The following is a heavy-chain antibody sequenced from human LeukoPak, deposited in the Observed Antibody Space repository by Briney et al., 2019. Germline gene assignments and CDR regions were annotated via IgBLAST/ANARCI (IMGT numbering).Heavy chain of an antibody. CDR1: GDSLFTNGVA. J-gene: IGHJ4*02. CDR2: TYYRSKWSF. CDR3: ARGKYSSFDS. V-gene: IGHV6-1*01. Sequence: SQTLSPTCDISGDSLFTNGVAWNWIRQSPSRGLEWLGRTYYRSKWSFEYALSVKSRIVINADTSKNQFSLQLGSVTPEDTAVYYCARGKYSSFDSWGQGTLVTVSS. D-gene: IGHD6-13*01.